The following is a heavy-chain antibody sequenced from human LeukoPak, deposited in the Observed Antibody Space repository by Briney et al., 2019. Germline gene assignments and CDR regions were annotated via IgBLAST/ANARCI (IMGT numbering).Heavy chain of an antibody. J-gene: IGHJ4*02. D-gene: IGHD3-22*01. CDR1: GFTFSSYW. CDR3: ARDYLDSSGAHYDY. Sequence: GGSLRLSCAASGFTFSSYWMSWVRQAPGKGLECVANINGESEKRYVDSVKGRFTISRDNAKNSLYLQMNGLRVEDTAIYYCARDYLDSSGAHYDYWGQGTLVTVSS. CDR2: INGESEK. V-gene: IGHV3-7*01.